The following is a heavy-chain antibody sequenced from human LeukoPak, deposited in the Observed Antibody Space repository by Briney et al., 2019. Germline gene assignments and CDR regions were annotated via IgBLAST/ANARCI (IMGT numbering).Heavy chain of an antibody. J-gene: IGHJ5*02. CDR3: ARNGAAAGTGNWFDP. D-gene: IGHD6-13*01. V-gene: IGHV1-18*01. CDR2: ISADNGNT. CDR1: GYTFSSYG. Sequence: ASVKVSCKASGYTFSSYGISWVRQAPGQGLEWMGWISADNGNTNYVQKFQGRVTITRNTSISTAYMELSSLRSEDTAVYYCARNGAAAGTGNWFDPWGQGTLVTVSS.